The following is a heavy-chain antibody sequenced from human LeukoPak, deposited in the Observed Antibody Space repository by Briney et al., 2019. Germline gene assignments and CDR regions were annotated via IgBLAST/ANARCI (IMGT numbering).Heavy chain of an antibody. CDR3: AISVRGYADYGGS. CDR2: ISGPSSDT. V-gene: IGHV3-11*03. D-gene: IGHD5-12*01. J-gene: IGHJ5*02. CDR1: GFTFSGYY. Sequence: GGSLRLSCAASGFTFSGYYMSWIRQVPGKGLEWVSYISGPSSDTNYADSVRGRFTISRDNAKNSLYLQMNSLRAEDTAVYYCAISVRGYADYGGSWGLGTLVTVSS.